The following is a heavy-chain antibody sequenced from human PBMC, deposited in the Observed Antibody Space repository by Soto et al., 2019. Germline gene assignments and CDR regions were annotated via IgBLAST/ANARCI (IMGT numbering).Heavy chain of an antibody. CDR2: ISAYNGNT. CDR3: ARDYRRCSGGSCYPYGMDV. Sequence: QVQLVQSGAEVKKPGASVKVSCKASGYTFTSYGISWVRQAPGQGLEWMGWISAYNGNTKYAQKLQGRVTMTTDTSTSTAYMELRSLRSDDTAVYYCARDYRRCSGGSCYPYGMDVWGQGTTVTVSS. V-gene: IGHV1-18*01. D-gene: IGHD2-15*01. J-gene: IGHJ6*02. CDR1: GYTFTSYG.